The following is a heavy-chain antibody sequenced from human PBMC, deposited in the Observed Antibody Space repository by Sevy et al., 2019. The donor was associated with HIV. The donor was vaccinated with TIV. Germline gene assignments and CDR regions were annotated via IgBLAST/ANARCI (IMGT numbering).Heavy chain of an antibody. Sequence: ASVKVSCKVSGYTLTKLDMHWVRQAPGKGLEWMGGFDPEDGDTFYAQKFQGRVTMTEDTSTDTAYMELSSLGSEDTAVYYCTTMEYYHNIIGSSSGDYWGQGTLVTVSS. D-gene: IGHD3-22*01. CDR3: TTMEYYHNIIGSSSGDY. J-gene: IGHJ4*02. CDR1: GYTLTKLD. V-gene: IGHV1-24*01. CDR2: FDPEDGDT.